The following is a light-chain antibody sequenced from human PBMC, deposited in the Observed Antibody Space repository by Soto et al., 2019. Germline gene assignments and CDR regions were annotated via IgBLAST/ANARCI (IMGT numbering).Light chain of an antibody. CDR3: QQYNNWPRR. CDR1: RSVSSN. CDR2: GAS. J-gene: IGKJ1*01. Sequence: EIVMTQSPATLSVSPGERATLSCRASRSVSSNLAWYQQKPGQAPRLLIYGASTRATGIPARFSGSGSGTEFTLTISSLQSEDFAVYYCQQYNNWPRRFGQGTKV. V-gene: IGKV3-15*01.